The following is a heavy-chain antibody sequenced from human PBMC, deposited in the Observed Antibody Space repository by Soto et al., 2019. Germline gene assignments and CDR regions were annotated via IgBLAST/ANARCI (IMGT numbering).Heavy chain of an antibody. V-gene: IGHV3-33*01. CDR3: ARADTPMVDNPLFDFDY. CDR2: IWYDGSNK. J-gene: IGHJ4*02. D-gene: IGHD5-18*01. CDR1: GFTFSSYG. Sequence: QVQLVESGGGVVQPGRSLRLSCAASGFTFSSYGMHWVRQAPGKGLEWVAVIWYDGSNKYYADSVKGRFTISRDNSKNTLDLQMNSLRAEDTAVYYWARADTPMVDNPLFDFDYWGQGTLVTVSS.